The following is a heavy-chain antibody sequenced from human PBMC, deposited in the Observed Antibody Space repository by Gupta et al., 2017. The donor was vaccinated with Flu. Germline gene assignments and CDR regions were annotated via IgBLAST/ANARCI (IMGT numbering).Heavy chain of an antibody. D-gene: IGHD4-17*01. J-gene: IGHJ5*02. CDR3: ARGSVNPEATYGNWFDA. CDR1: GGSIHRGGYY. Sequence: VQLQASGPVLLTPSQTLSLTCAVSGGSIHRGGYYWNWIRQYPGKGLEWIGYIYYPGNTYYNRSLKSRVTISLDTSNNHFSLSLTFVTDADTAVYYCARGSVNPEATYGNWFDAWGQGTPVTVSS. V-gene: IGHV4-31*11. CDR2: IYYPGNT.